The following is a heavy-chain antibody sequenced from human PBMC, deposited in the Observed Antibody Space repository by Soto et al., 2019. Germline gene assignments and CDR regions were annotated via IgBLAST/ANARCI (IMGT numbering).Heavy chain of an antibody. CDR1: GYTFTSYD. V-gene: IGHV1-8*01. Sequence: ASVKVSCKASGYTFTSYDINWVRQATGQGLEWMGWMNPNSGNTGYAQKFQGRVTMTRNTSISTAYMELSSLRSEDTAVYYCGLFGYCSGGSCYPWGQGTLVTVSS. J-gene: IGHJ5*02. D-gene: IGHD2-15*01. CDR3: GLFGYCSGGSCYP. CDR2: MNPNSGNT.